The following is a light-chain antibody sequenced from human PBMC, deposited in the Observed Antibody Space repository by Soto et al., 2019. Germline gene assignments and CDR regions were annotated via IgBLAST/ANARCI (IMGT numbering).Light chain of an antibody. V-gene: IGKV4-1*01. J-gene: IGKJ4*01. CDR2: WAS. CDR3: QQYYSLPLT. CDR1: QSVFYSSDNKNY. Sequence: DIVMTQSPDSLAVSLGERATINCKSSQSVFYSSDNKNYLAWFQQKPGQPPKLLIYWASTRESGVPDRFRGSGSGTDFTLTISSLQAEDVAVYFCQQYYSLPLTFGGGTKVEIK.